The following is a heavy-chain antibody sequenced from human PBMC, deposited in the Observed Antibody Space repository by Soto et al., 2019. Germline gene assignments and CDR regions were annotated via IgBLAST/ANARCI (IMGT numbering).Heavy chain of an antibody. CDR3: ARHGGTGIAARDYYYYYYMDV. J-gene: IGHJ6*03. Sequence: GESLKISCKGSGYSFTSYWIGWVRQMPGKGLEWMGIIYPGDSDTRYSPSFQGQVTISADKSISTAYLQWSSLKASDTAMYYCARHGGTGIAARDYYYYYYMDVWGKGTTVTVSS. CDR2: IYPGDSDT. V-gene: IGHV5-51*01. D-gene: IGHD6-13*01. CDR1: GYSFTSYW.